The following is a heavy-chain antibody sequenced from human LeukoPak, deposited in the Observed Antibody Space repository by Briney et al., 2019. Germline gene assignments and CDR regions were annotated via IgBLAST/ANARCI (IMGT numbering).Heavy chain of an antibody. CDR1: GGSISSYY. CDR3: ARDEEAGSSWYRAPYYYGMDV. D-gene: IGHD6-13*01. Sequence: SETLSLTCTVSGGSISSYYWSWIRQPAGKGLEWIGRIYTSGSTNYNPSLKSRVTMSVDTSKNQFSLKLSSVTAADTAVYYCARDEEAGSSWYRAPYYYGMDVWGQGTTVTVSS. J-gene: IGHJ6*02. V-gene: IGHV4-4*07. CDR2: IYTSGST.